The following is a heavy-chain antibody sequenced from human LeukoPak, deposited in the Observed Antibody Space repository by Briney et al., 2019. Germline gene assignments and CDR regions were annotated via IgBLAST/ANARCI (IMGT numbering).Heavy chain of an antibody. CDR2: INHSGST. CDR3: ARGRLRFLEWLLPKSEAEYFQH. Sequence: ETLSLTCAVYGGSFSGYYWSWIRQPPGKGLEWIGEINHSGSTNYNPSLKSRVTISVDTSKNQSSLKLSSVTAADTAVYYCARGRLRFLEWLLPKSEAEYFQHWGQGTLVTVSS. D-gene: IGHD3-3*01. CDR1: GGSFSGYY. V-gene: IGHV4-34*01. J-gene: IGHJ1*01.